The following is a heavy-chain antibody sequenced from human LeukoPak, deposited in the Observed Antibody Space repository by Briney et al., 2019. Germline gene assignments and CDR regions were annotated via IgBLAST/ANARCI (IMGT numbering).Heavy chain of an antibody. D-gene: IGHD1-14*01. CDR3: ARGGDGKDFDY. CDR1: GFTVSSNY. CDR2: IYSGGST. Sequence: TGGSLRLSCAASGFTVSSNYMSWVRQAPGKGLEWVSVIYSGGSTYYADSVKGRFTISRDNSKNTLYLQMNSLRAEDTAVYYCARGGDGKDFDYWGQGTLVTVSS. V-gene: IGHV3-53*01. J-gene: IGHJ4*02.